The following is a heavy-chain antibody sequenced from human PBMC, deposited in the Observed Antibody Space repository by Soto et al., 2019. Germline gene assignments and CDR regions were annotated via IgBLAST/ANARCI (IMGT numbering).Heavy chain of an antibody. Sequence: EVQLLESGGGLVQPGESLRLSCAASGFTFSSYAMSWVRQAPGKGLEWVSVISGSDDSTYYADSVKGRFTISGDNSQNTLYLPMNSLRAEDPAVYYCAKRSSSYTFDYWGQGTLVTVSS. CDR2: ISGSDDST. J-gene: IGHJ4*02. V-gene: IGHV3-23*01. CDR3: AKRSSSYTFDY. D-gene: IGHD6-6*01. CDR1: GFTFSSYA.